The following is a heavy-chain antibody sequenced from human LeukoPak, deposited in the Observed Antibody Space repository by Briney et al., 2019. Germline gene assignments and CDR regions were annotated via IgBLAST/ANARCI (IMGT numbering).Heavy chain of an antibody. D-gene: IGHD2-15*01. V-gene: IGHV1-2*02. CDR1: GYTFTGYY. CDR2: INPNSGGT. CDR3: ARESPGLYCSGGSCYNYYYGMDV. J-gene: IGHJ6*02. Sequence: ASVTVSCKASGYTFTGYYMHWVRQAPGQGLEWMGWINPNSGGTNYAQKFQGRVTMTRDTSISTAYMELSRLRSDDTAVYYCARESPGLYCSGGSCYNYYYGMDVWGQGTTVTVSS.